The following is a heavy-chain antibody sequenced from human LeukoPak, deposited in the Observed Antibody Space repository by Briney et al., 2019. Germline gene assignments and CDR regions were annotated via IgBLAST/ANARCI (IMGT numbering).Heavy chain of an antibody. J-gene: IGHJ5*02. V-gene: IGHV1-46*01. D-gene: IGHD4-23*01. CDR1: GYTFTSYY. CDR2: INPGGGST. CDR3: AKDLRWDHPGFDP. Sequence: ASVKVSCKASGYTFTSYYIQWVRQAPGQGLEWMGIINPGGGSTSYAQKFQDRVTMTRDTSTSTVYMELSSLRSEDTAVYYCAKDLRWDHPGFDPWGQGTLVIVSS.